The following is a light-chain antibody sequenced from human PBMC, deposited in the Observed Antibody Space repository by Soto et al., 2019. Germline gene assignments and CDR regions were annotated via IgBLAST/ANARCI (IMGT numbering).Light chain of an antibody. Sequence: HSLLTQISSVYDYHGQANTISCTGTISDVCGYNYVSWYQHHPGKAPKLMIYEVSNRPSGVSNRFSGSKYGNTASLTISGLQAEDEADYYCSSYTSSSTYVFGTGSKVTVL. V-gene: IGLV2-14*01. CDR2: EVS. CDR1: ISDVCGYNY. CDR3: SSYTSSSTYV. J-gene: IGLJ1*01.